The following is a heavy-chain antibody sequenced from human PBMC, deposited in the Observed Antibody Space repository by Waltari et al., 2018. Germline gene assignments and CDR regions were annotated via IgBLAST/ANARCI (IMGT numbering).Heavy chain of an antibody. CDR3: AKGPAARTNWFDP. CDR1: GIPCSTYD. Sequence: EVQLLESGGGSVPPGGSLRLSWSAFGIPCSTYDMSWVRQAPGKGLEWVSVIGSSGRNTYYADSVKGRFTISRDDSKNTLYLQMNSLRAEDTAIYYCAKGPAARTNWFDPWGQGTLVTVSS. J-gene: IGHJ5*02. V-gene: IGHV3-23*01. CDR2: IGSSGRNT. D-gene: IGHD2-2*01.